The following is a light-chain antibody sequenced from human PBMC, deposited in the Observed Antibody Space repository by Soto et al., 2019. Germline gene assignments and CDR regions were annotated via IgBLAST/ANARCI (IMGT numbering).Light chain of an antibody. Sequence: IPRTHSPTPLSASVGNISTITCRASQSISVWLAWYQQKAGKAPNLLIYKASRLESGVPSRFSGSGSETEFTLTISGLQPGDSATYYCQQYNSYSPTFGQGTKVDI. CDR2: KAS. CDR3: QQYNSYSPT. CDR1: QSISVW. V-gene: IGKV1-5*03. J-gene: IGKJ1*01.